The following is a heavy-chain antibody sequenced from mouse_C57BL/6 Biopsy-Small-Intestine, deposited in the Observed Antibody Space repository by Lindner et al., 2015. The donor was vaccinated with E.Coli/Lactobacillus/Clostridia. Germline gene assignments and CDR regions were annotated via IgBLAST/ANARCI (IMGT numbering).Heavy chain of an antibody. Sequence: YPGSGNTDYNVKFKGKATLTVDTSSSTAYMQLSSLTSEDSAVYHCARHNYFAMDFWGQGTSVTVSS. V-gene: IGHV1-84*01. J-gene: IGHJ4*01. CDR2: YPGSGNT. CDR3: ARHNYFAMDF.